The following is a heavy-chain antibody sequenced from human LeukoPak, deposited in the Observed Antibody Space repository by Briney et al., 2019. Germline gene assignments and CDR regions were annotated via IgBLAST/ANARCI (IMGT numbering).Heavy chain of an antibody. CDR3: ARVYYYYDSSGILTPYFDY. D-gene: IGHD3-22*01. V-gene: IGHV1-2*02. CDR1: GYTFTSYY. J-gene: IGHJ4*02. CDR2: VNPTSGGT. Sequence: GAPVKVSCKTSGYTFTSYYMHWVRQAPGQGLEWMGWVNPTSGGTNYAQKFQGRVTMTRDTSISTAYMELSRLRSDDTAVYYCARVYYYYDSSGILTPYFDYWGQGTLVTVSS.